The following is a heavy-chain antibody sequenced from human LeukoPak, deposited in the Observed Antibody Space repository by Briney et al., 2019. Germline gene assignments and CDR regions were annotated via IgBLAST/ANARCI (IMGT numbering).Heavy chain of an antibody. Sequence: GGSLRLSCAASGFTFSSYSMNWVRQAPGKGLEWVSYISSSSSTIYYADSVKGRFTISRDNAKNSLYLQMNSLRAEDTAVYYCARDQIWQVNPGYPDYWGQGTLVTVSS. D-gene: IGHD3-9*01. CDR1: GFTFSSYS. CDR3: ARDQIWQVNPGYPDY. V-gene: IGHV3-48*01. CDR2: ISSSSSTI. J-gene: IGHJ4*02.